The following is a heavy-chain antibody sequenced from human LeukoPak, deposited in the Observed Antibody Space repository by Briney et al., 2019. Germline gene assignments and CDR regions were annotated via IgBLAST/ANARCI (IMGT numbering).Heavy chain of an antibody. Sequence: ASVKVSCKASGYTFTSYGISWVRQAPGQGLEWMGWISAYNGNTNYAQKLQGRVTMTTDTSTSTAYMELRSLRSDDTAVYYCAVSRYLLRRGFPFDDWGQGTLVTVSS. D-gene: IGHD2-15*01. CDR2: ISAYNGNT. CDR3: AVSRYLLRRGFPFDD. V-gene: IGHV1-18*01. J-gene: IGHJ4*02. CDR1: GYTFTSYG.